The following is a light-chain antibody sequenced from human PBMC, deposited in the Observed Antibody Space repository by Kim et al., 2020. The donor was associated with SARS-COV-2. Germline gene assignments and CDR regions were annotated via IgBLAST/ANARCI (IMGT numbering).Light chain of an antibody. V-gene: IGLV1-44*01. Sequence: GQTVTISCSGSSSNIGSNVVNRYQHVPGTAPKLLIYTNNPRPAGVPDRFSGSKSGTSASLAISGLQSEDEADYYCTTWDDSLNGPVFGGGTQLTVL. CDR2: TNN. CDR1: SSNIGSNV. CDR3: TTWDDSLNGPV. J-gene: IGLJ3*02.